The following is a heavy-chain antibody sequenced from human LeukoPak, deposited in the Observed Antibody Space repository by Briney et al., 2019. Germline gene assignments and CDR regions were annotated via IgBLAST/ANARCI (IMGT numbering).Heavy chain of an antibody. V-gene: IGHV3-23*01. CDR3: ARARCSGGSCYPGGY. D-gene: IGHD2-15*01. J-gene: IGHJ4*02. CDR1: GFTLNDYG. CDR2: ISGSGGST. Sequence: GGSLRLSCAVSGFTLNDYGMIWVRQAPGKGLEWVSAISGSGGSTYYADSVKGRFTISRDNSKNTMYLQMSTLRVEDTAVYYCARARCSGGSCYPGGYWGQGTLVTVSS.